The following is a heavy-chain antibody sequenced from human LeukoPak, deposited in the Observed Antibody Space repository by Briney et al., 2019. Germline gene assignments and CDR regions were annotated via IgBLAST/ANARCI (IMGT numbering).Heavy chain of an antibody. CDR3: ARDYSSGYHSDGPRFDP. Sequence: GRSLRLSCATSGFTFDDNAMHWVRQAPGKGLEWVSGISWNSGSIGYADSVKGRFTISRDNAKNSLYLQMNSLRPEDTALYFCARDYSSGYHSDGPRFDPWGQGTLVTVSS. CDR2: ISWNSGSI. J-gene: IGHJ5*02. D-gene: IGHD5-24*01. V-gene: IGHV3-9*01. CDR1: GFTFDDNA.